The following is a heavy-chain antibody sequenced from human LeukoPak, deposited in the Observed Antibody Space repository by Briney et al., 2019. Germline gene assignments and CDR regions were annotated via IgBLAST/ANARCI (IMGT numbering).Heavy chain of an antibody. CDR2: IIPIFGTA. CDR1: GGTFSSYA. V-gene: IGHV1-69*13. D-gene: IGHD5-24*01. J-gene: IGHJ4*02. CDR3: ARPIISRDGYNYVLDY. Sequence: ASVKVSCKASGGTFSSYAISWVRQAPGQGLEWMGGIIPIFGTANYAQKFQGRVTITADESTSTAYMELSSPRSEDTAVYYCARPIISRDGYNYVLDYWGQGTLVTVSS.